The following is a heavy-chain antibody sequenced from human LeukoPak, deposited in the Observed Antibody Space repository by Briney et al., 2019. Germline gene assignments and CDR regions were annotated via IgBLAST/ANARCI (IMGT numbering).Heavy chain of an antibody. D-gene: IGHD1-1*01. Sequence: SETLSLTCTVSGGSISSYYWSWIRQPPGKGLEWIGYIYYSGSTNYNPSLKSRVTISVDTSKNQFSLKLSSVTAADTAVYYCARHPYNYLDPWGQGTLVTVSS. J-gene: IGHJ5*02. V-gene: IGHV4-59*08. CDR1: GGSISSYY. CDR2: IYYSGST. CDR3: ARHPYNYLDP.